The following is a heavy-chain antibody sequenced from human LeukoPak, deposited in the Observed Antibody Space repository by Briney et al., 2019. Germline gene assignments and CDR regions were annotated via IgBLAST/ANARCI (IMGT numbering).Heavy chain of an antibody. CDR1: GFTFSSYS. Sequence: GGSLRLSCAASGFTFSSYSMNWVRQAPGKGLEWVSSISSSSSYIYYADSVKGRFTISRDNAKNSLYLQMNSLRAEDTAVYYCARAPQYYDFWSGYYPFDYWGQGTLVTVSS. CDR2: ISSSSSYI. CDR3: ARAPQYYDFWSGYYPFDY. D-gene: IGHD3-3*01. V-gene: IGHV3-21*01. J-gene: IGHJ4*02.